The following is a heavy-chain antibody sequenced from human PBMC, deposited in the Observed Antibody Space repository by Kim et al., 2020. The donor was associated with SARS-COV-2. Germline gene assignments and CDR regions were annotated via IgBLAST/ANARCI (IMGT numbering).Heavy chain of an antibody. CDR2: ISGSGGST. D-gene: IGHD3-22*01. Sequence: GGSLRLSCAASGFTFSSYAMSWVRQAPGKGLEWVSAISGSGGSTYYADSVKGRFTISRDNSKNTLYLQMNSLRAEDTAVYYCAKVEHYYDSSGYYYFDYWGQGTLVTVSS. CDR3: AKVEHYYDSSGYYYFDY. J-gene: IGHJ4*02. V-gene: IGHV3-23*01. CDR1: GFTFSSYA.